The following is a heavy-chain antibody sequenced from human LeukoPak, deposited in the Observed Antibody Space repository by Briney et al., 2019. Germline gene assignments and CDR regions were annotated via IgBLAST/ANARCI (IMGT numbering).Heavy chain of an antibody. CDR2: IKRIIDGGTT. CDR1: GFTFSNTW. D-gene: IGHD3-10*01. Sequence: GGSLRLSCAASGFTFSNTWMNWVRQAPGKGLEWVGRIKRIIDGGTTDYAAPVKGRFTVSRDDSINTLYLQMSSLKTEDTAVYYCMTDLLWFGDYWGQGTLVTVSS. V-gene: IGHV3-15*01. CDR3: MTDLLWFGDY. J-gene: IGHJ4*02.